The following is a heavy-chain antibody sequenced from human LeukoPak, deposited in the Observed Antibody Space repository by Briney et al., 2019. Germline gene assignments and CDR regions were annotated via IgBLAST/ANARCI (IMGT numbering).Heavy chain of an antibody. V-gene: IGHV4-59*01. CDR1: GGSISSYY. Sequence: PSETLSLTCTVSGGSISSYYWSWIRQPPGKGLEWIGYIYYSGSTNYNPSLKSRVTISVDTSKNQFSLKLSSVTAADTAVYYCARAVDFRGWYDAFDIWGQGTMVTVSS. CDR3: ARAVDFRGWYDAFDI. D-gene: IGHD6-19*01. CDR2: IYYSGST. J-gene: IGHJ3*02.